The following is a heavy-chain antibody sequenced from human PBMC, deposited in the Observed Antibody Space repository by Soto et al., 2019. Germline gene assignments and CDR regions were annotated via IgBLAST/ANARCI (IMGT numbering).Heavy chain of an antibody. CDR3: GRRANRGMDV. CDR1: GGTFSNYA. V-gene: IGHV1-69*06. D-gene: IGHD2-8*01. J-gene: IGHJ6*02. CDR2: VIPAFNSA. Sequence: QVQLVQSGAEMRKPGSSVKVSCKSSGGTFSNYAISWVRQASGQGLEWLGGVIPAFNSAQYAPKFQGRVAITAATSTSTAYMELSSLTSEDTAVYYCGRRANRGMDVWGQGTTVIVSS.